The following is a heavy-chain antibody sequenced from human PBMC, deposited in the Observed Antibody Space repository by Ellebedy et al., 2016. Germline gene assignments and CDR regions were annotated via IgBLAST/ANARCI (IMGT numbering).Heavy chain of an antibody. D-gene: IGHD5-18*01. CDR1: GGSISSGGYS. Sequence: SETLSLXXTVSGGSISSGGYSWSWIRQPPGKGLEWIGSIYHSGSTYYNPSLKSRVTISVDTSKNQFSLKLSSVTAADTAVYYCARDGDTAMVNYFDYWGQGTLVTVSS. V-gene: IGHV4-39*07. CDR2: IYHSGST. J-gene: IGHJ4*02. CDR3: ARDGDTAMVNYFDY.